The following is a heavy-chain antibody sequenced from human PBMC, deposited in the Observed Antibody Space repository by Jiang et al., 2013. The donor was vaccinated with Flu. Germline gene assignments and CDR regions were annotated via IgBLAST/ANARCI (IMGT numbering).Heavy chain of an antibody. CDR3: ARGAHILTGYYNYYYFDL. CDR1: GDSVSGYSAA. CDR2: TYYRSKWYN. V-gene: IGHV6-1*01. D-gene: IGHD3-9*01. J-gene: IGHJ2*01. Sequence: TLSLTCAISGDSVSGYSAAWNWIRQSPSRGLEWLGRTYYRSKWYNDFAGSVKSRITINPDTSKNQFSLQLNSVTPEDTAVYYCARGAHILTGYYNYYYFDLWGRGTLVTVSS.